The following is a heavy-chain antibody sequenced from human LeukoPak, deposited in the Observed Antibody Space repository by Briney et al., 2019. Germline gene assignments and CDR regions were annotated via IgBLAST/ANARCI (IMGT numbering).Heavy chain of an antibody. CDR2: ISSDGYTI. J-gene: IGHJ4*02. Sequence: GGSLRLSCAASGFTSSNYNMNRVRQAPGKGLEWVSYISSDGYTIFYADSVQGRFTISRDNAKNSLFLQMNSLRAEDTAMYYCARPYCRSTSCPTFDDWGQGTLVTVSS. CDR1: GFTSSNYN. D-gene: IGHD2-2*01. CDR3: ARPYCRSTSCPTFDD. V-gene: IGHV3-48*01.